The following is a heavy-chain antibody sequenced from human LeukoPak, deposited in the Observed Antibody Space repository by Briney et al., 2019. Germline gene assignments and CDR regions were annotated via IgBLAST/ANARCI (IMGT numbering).Heavy chain of an antibody. D-gene: IGHD6-19*01. V-gene: IGHV3-23*01. CDR1: GFTFISYA. J-gene: IGHJ4*02. CDR2: ISGSGGST. Sequence: GGSLRLSCAASGFTFISYAMNWVRQAPGKGLEWVSAISGSGGSTYYADSVKGRFTISRDNSKNTLYLQMNSLRAEDTAVYYCAKDGSGWPPGDYWGQGTLVTVSS. CDR3: AKDGSGWPPGDY.